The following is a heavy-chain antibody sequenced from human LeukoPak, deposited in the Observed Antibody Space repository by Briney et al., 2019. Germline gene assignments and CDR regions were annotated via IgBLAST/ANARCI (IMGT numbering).Heavy chain of an antibody. CDR3: ATLTPYIAVAGSLSPPFDY. Sequence: ASVKVSCKASGYTFTSYYMHWVRQAPGQGLEWIGIINPSGGSTSYAQKFQGRVTMTRDTSTSTVYMELSSLRSEDTAVYYCATLTPYIAVAGSLSPPFDYWGQGTLVTVSS. CDR2: INPSGGST. CDR1: GYTFTSYY. D-gene: IGHD6-19*01. J-gene: IGHJ4*02. V-gene: IGHV1-46*03.